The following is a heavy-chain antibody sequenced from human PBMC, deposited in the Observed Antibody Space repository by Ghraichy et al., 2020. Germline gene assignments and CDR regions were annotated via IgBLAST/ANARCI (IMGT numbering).Heavy chain of an antibody. D-gene: IGHD2-21*01. J-gene: IGHJ3*02. CDR1: GFSLSTSGMC. CDR3: ARSRIAQRAFDI. V-gene: IGHV2-70*01. CDR2: IDWDDDK. Sequence: SGPTLVKPTQTLTLTCTFSGFSLSTSGMCVSWIRQPPGKALEWLALIDWDDDKYYSTSLKTRLTISKDTSKNQVVLTMTNMDPGDTAACYCARSRIAQRAFDIWGQGTMVTVSS.